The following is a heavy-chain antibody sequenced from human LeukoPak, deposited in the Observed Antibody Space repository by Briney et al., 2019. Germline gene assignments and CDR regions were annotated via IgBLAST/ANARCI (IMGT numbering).Heavy chain of an antibody. Sequence: ASVKVSCKASGGTFRRYAITWVRQAPGERLEWVGGIIPMIGTGHYAQKFQGRVTITADESTSTAYMELSSLRSEDTAVYYCARVPTDQLPYWYFDLWGRGTLVTVSS. CDR2: IIPMIGTG. J-gene: IGHJ2*01. CDR3: ARVPTDQLPYWYFDL. D-gene: IGHD2-2*01. V-gene: IGHV1-69*01. CDR1: GGTFRRYA.